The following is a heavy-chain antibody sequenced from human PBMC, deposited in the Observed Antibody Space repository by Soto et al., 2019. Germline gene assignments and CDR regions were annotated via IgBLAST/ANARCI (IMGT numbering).Heavy chain of an antibody. V-gene: IGHV3-33*01. CDR2: IWFDGSNK. J-gene: IGHJ4*02. CDR1: GFTFSDYG. Sequence: LRLSCAASGFTFSDYGMHWVRQAPGKGLEWVAVIWFDGSNKYYADSVKGRFTLSRDNSKNTLYLQMNGLRAEDTGVFYCARDPSHGSGSYLDYWGQGTLVTVSS. D-gene: IGHD3-10*01. CDR3: ARDPSHGSGSYLDY.